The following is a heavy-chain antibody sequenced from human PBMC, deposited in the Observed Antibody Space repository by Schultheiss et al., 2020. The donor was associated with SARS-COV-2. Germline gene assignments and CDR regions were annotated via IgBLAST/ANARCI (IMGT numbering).Heavy chain of an antibody. D-gene: IGHD3-3*01. Sequence: SQTLSLTCTVSGGSIIPYFWSWIRQPPGKGLEWIGYIYYSGSTYYNPSLKSRVTISVDTSKNQFSLKLSSVTAADTAVYYCARVNDFWSGYYGRAAGWFDPWGQGTLVTVSS. CDR3: ARVNDFWSGYYGRAAGWFDP. V-gene: IGHV4-59*08. J-gene: IGHJ5*02. CDR1: GGSIIPYF. CDR2: IYYSGST.